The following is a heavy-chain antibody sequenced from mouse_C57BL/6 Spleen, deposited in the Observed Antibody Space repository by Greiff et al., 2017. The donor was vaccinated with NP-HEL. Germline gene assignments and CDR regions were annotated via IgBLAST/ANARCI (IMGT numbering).Heavy chain of an antibody. Sequence: QVQLQQSGPGLVQPSQSLSITCTVPGFSLTSYGVHWVRQSPGKGLEWLGVIWRGGSTDYNAAFMSRLSITKDNSKSQVFFKMNSLQADDTAIYYCAKMGNGRGAMDYWGQGTSVTVSS. J-gene: IGHJ4*01. D-gene: IGHD4-1*01. V-gene: IGHV2-5*01. CDR2: IWRGGST. CDR3: AKMGNGRGAMDY. CDR1: GFSLTSYG.